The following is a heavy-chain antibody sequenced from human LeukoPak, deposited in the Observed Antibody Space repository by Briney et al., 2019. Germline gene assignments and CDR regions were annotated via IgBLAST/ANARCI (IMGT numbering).Heavy chain of an antibody. Sequence: WASVKVSCKASGYTFTGYYMHWVRQAPGQGLEWMGWINPNSGGTNYAQKFQGRVTMTRDTSISTAYMELSRLRSDDTAVYYCARGLYGGYDFGVSRFDYWAKGPLVTVSS. D-gene: IGHD5-12*01. CDR1: GYTFTGYY. J-gene: IGHJ4*02. CDR2: INPNSGGT. CDR3: ARGLYGGYDFGVSRFDY. V-gene: IGHV1-2*02.